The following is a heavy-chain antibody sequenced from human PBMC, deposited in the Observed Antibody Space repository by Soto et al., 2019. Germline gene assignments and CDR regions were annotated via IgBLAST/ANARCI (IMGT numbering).Heavy chain of an antibody. Sequence: GASVKVSCKASGYTFTSYAMHWVRQASGQRLEWMGWINAGNGNTKYSQKFQGRVTITRDTSASTAYMELSSLRSEDTAVYYCARNNQQWLIAVPDYWGQGTLVTVSS. CDR2: INAGNGNT. J-gene: IGHJ4*02. CDR3: ARNNQQWLIAVPDY. CDR1: GYTFTSYA. D-gene: IGHD6-19*01. V-gene: IGHV1-3*01.